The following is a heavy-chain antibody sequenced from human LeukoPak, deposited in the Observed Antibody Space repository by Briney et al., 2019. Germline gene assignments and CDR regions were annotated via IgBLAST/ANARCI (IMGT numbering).Heavy chain of an antibody. J-gene: IGHJ4*02. V-gene: IGHV4-59*01. CDR2: IYYSGST. Sequence: SETLSLTCTVSGGSISSYYWSWIRQPPGKGLEWIGYIYYSGSTNYNPSPKSRVTISVDTSKNQFSLKLSSVTAADTAVYYCARAPNSSSWSYYFDYWGQGTLVTVSS. D-gene: IGHD6-13*01. CDR1: GGSISSYY. CDR3: ARAPNSSSWSYYFDY.